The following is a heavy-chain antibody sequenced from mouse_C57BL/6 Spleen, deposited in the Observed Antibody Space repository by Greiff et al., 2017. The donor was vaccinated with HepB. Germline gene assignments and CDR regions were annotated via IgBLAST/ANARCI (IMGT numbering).Heavy chain of an antibody. CDR2: IWRGGST. Sequence: VQLQESGPGLVQPSQSLSITCTVSGFSLTSYGVHWVRQSPGKGLEWLGVIWRGGSTDYNAAFMSRLSITKDNSKSQVFFKMNSLQADDTAIYYCAKSNYSNSYWYFDVWGTGTTVTVSS. CDR3: AKSNYSNSYWYFDV. CDR1: GFSLTSYG. J-gene: IGHJ1*03. V-gene: IGHV2-5*01. D-gene: IGHD2-5*01.